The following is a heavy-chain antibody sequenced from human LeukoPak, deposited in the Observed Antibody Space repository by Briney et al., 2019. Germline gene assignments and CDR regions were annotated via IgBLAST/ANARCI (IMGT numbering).Heavy chain of an antibody. J-gene: IGHJ4*02. CDR2: LRGNGDT. CDR1: GFSFSTYA. D-gene: IGHD1-1*01. Sequence: GGSLTFSCAASGFSFSTYAMSWVREAPARGLEWVSSLRGNGDTFYADSVKGRFTLSRDDSRNTVYLQLNNLRVEDTAVYFCAKANWVSNADAVFWGQGTVVTVSS. CDR3: AKANWVSNADAVF. V-gene: IGHV3-23*01.